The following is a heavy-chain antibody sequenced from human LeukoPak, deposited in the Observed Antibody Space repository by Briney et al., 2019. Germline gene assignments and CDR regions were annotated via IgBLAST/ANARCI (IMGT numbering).Heavy chain of an antibody. V-gene: IGHV3-7*01. CDR3: ARDIDRYYADY. CDR1: GFTFSRYW. Sequence: GGSLRLSCAASGFTFSRYWMSWVRQAPGKGLEWVANIRQEGSEKYYVDSVKGRFTISRDNAKGSLYLQMNSLRAEDTAVYFCARDIDRYYADYWGQGTLVTVPS. D-gene: IGHD2-21*01. CDR2: IRQEGSEK. J-gene: IGHJ4*02.